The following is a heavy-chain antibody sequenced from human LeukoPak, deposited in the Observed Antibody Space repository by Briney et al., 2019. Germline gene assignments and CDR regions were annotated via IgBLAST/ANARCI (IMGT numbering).Heavy chain of an antibody. CDR2: IYYSGST. CDR1: GGSISSSRYY. D-gene: IGHD3-22*01. CDR3: ARRGRRGDSSGYPYFDY. Sequence: SGTLSLTCTVSGGSISSSRYYWGWIRQPPGKGLEWIGSIYYSGSTYYNPSLESRVTISVDTSKNQFSLKLSSVTAADTAVYYCARRGRRGDSSGYPYFDYWGQGTLVTVSS. V-gene: IGHV4-39*01. J-gene: IGHJ4*02.